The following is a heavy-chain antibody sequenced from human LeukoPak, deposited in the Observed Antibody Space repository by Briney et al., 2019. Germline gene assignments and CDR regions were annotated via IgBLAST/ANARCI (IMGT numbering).Heavy chain of an antibody. Sequence: AGESLKISCKGSGYSFTSHWIGWVRQMPGKGLEWMGIIYPGDSETRYSPSFQGQVTISDDKSLSTAYLQWSSLKASDTAMYYCARRYYYDSSGYYLAHDAFDIWGQGTMVTVSS. CDR2: IYPGDSET. D-gene: IGHD3-22*01. J-gene: IGHJ3*02. V-gene: IGHV5-51*01. CDR3: ARRYYYDSSGYYLAHDAFDI. CDR1: GYSFTSHW.